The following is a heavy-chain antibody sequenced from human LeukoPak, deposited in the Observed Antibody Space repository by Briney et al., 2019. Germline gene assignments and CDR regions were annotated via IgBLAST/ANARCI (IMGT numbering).Heavy chain of an antibody. CDR1: GGSISSYY. D-gene: IGHD5-12*01. Sequence: PSETLSLTCTVSGGSISSYYWSWIRQPPGKGLEWIGYIYYSGSTNYNPSLKSRVTISVDTSKNQFSLNLNSVTAADTAVFYCARALWWLDHDVFDIWGQGTMVTVSS. J-gene: IGHJ3*02. CDR3: ARALWWLDHDVFDI. V-gene: IGHV4-59*12. CDR2: IYYSGST.